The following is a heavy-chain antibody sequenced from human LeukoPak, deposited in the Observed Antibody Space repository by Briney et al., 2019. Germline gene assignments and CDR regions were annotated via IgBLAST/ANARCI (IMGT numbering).Heavy chain of an antibody. D-gene: IGHD3-9*01. CDR1: GFTFNSYS. CDR2: ISSSSGYI. V-gene: IGHV3-21*04. J-gene: IGHJ4*02. CDR3: AKDLVLPAYQPFDS. Sequence: PGGSLRLSCAASGFTFNSYSMNWVRQTPGKGLEWVSSISSSSGYINYADSVKGRFTISRDNSKKTLYLQMNSLRVEDTAVYYCAKDLVLPAYQPFDSWGQGTLVTVSS.